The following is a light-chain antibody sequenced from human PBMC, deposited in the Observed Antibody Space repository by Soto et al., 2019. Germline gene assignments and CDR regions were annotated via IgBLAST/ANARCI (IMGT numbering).Light chain of an antibody. J-gene: IGLJ1*01. CDR3: CSCAVGGTSRV. CDR2: EAT. CDR1: SSDVGSCNL. V-gene: IGLV2-23*01. Sequence: QSVRAEPAWVTGYTWELITISFTGTSSDVGSCNLVSWFHQHPDKAPKVRIFEATQRPSGVSHRFSGSRSGNTASLTISGLQAEDEADYYCCSCAVGGTSRVFGTGTKVTVL.